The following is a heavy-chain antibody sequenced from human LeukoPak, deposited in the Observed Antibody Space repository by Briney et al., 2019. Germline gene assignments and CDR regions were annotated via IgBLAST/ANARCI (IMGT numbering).Heavy chain of an antibody. CDR1: GGSISSSSYY. Sequence: SETLSLTCTVSGGSISSSSYYWGWIRQPPGKGLEWIGSIYYSGSTYYNPSLKSRVTISVDTSKNQFSLKLSSVTAADTAVYYCASHCSSTSCLDYWGQGTLVTVSS. V-gene: IGHV4-39*01. J-gene: IGHJ4*02. CDR2: IYYSGST. CDR3: ASHCSSTSCLDY. D-gene: IGHD2-2*01.